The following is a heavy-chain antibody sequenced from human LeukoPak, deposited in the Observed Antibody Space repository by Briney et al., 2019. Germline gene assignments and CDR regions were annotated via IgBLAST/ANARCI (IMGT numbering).Heavy chain of an antibody. CDR2: ISGSGGST. V-gene: IGHV3-23*01. CDR3: AKADYSGSFHFDY. CDR1: GFTFSSYA. Sequence: PGGSLRLSCAASGFTFSSYAMSWVRQAPGKGLEWVSAISGSGGSTYFADSVKGRFTISRDNSKNTLYLQMNSLRAEDTAVYYCAKADYSGSFHFDYWGQGTLVTVSS. J-gene: IGHJ4*02. D-gene: IGHD1-26*01.